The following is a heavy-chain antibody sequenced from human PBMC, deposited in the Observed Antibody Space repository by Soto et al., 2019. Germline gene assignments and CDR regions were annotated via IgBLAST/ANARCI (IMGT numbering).Heavy chain of an antibody. CDR2: VNPNNGHT. J-gene: IGHJ4*02. V-gene: IGHV1-8*01. CDR1: RYTFTSYD. CDR3: VRLFYYGAGSWVE. D-gene: IGHD3-10*01. Sequence: QVQLVQSGAEVKKPGASVKVSCKASRYTFTSYDINWGRQATGQGLEWMGWVNPNNGHTGYAQKFQGRVTMTRNTSISTAYMELDSLRSEDTAVYYCVRLFYYGAGSWVEWGQGTLVTVSS.